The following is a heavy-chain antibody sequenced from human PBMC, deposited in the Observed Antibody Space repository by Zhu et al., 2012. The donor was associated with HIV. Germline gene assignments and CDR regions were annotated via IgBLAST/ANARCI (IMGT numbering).Heavy chain of an antibody. V-gene: IGHV3-74*01. CDR2: INSDGSST. J-gene: IGHJ2*01. CDR3: ARDPGDLWVRFWYFDSR. Sequence: EVQLVESGGGLVQPGGSLRLSCAASGFTFSSYWMHWVRQAPGKGLVWVSRINSDGSSTSYADSVKGRFTISRDNAKNTLYLQMNSLRAEDTAVYYCARDPGDLWVRFWYFDSRGAVAPWSLSPQ. CDR1: GFTFSSYW. D-gene: IGHD3-16*01.